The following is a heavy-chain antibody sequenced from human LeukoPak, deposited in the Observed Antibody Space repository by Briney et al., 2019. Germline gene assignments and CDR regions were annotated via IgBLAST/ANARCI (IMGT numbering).Heavy chain of an antibody. CDR3: ARMGGRITMVRGADP. J-gene: IGHJ5*02. CDR2: INHSRST. V-gene: IGHV4-34*01. D-gene: IGHD3-10*01. CDR1: GGSFSGYY. Sequence: SETLSLTCAVYGGSFSGYYWSWIRQPPGKGLEWIGEINHSRSTNYNPSLKSRVTISVDTSKNQFSLKLSSVTAADTAVYYCARMGGRITMVRGADPWGQGTLVTVSS.